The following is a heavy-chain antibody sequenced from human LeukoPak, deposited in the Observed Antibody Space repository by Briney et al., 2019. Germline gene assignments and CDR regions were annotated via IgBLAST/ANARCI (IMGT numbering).Heavy chain of an antibody. J-gene: IGHJ4*02. CDR1: GGTFSSYA. V-gene: IGHV1-69*06. CDR2: IIPIFGTA. CDR3: ARGRYYYDSSGYPYYFDY. D-gene: IGHD3-22*01. Sequence: GASVKVSCKASGGTFSSYAISWVRQAPGQGLEWMGGIIPIFGTANYAQKFQGRVTITADKSTSTAYMELSSLRSEDTAVYYCARGRYYYDSSGYPYYFDYWGQGTLVTVSS.